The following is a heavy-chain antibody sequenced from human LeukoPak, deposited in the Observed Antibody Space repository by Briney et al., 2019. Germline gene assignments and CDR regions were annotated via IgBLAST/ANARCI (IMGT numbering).Heavy chain of an antibody. CDR3: ARGIGSVLRYFNH. D-gene: IGHD3-9*01. Sequence: ASVKVSCKASGYTFTSYYMHWVRQATGQGLEWMGWMNPNSGNTGYAQKFQGRVTMTRNTSISTAYMELSSLRSEDTAVYYCARGIGSVLRYFNHWGQGTLVTVSS. J-gene: IGHJ4*02. CDR1: GYTFTSYY. CDR2: MNPNSGNT. V-gene: IGHV1-8*02.